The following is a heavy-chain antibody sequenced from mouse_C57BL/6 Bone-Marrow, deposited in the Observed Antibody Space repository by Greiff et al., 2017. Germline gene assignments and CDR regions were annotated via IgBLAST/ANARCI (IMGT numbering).Heavy chain of an antibody. CDR1: GFTFTDYY. CDR3: AREKDDYYGTWYFDV. D-gene: IGHD1-1*01. J-gene: IGHJ1*03. V-gene: IGHV1-36*01. Sequence: VHVKQSGPVLVKPGPSVKISCKASGFTFTDYYMHWVKQSHGKSLEWIGLVYPYNGGTSYNQKFKGKATLTVDTSSSTAYMELNSLTSEDSAVYYCAREKDDYYGTWYFDVWGTGTTVTVSS. CDR2: VYPYNGGT.